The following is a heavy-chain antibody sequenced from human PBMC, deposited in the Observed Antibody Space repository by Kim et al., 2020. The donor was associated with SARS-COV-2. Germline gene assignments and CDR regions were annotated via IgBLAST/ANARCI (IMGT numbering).Heavy chain of an antibody. D-gene: IGHD5-18*01. CDR3: TTLLGYSYGIDY. Sequence: DYAAPVKGRFTISRDDSKNTLYLQMNSLKTEDTAVYYCTTLLGYSYGIDYWGQGTLVTVSS. V-gene: IGHV3-15*01. J-gene: IGHJ4*02.